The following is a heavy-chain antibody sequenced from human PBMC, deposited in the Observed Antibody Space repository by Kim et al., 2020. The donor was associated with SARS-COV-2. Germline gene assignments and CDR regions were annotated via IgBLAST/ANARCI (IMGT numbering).Heavy chain of an antibody. D-gene: IGHD3-10*01. CDR3: ARGFSDLGYNYYYMDV. J-gene: IGHJ6*02. V-gene: IGHV3-48*02. Sequence: DSVKGRFTIPRGDAKKSLCLQMNSLRDEDTAVYYCARGFSDLGYNYYYMDVWGQGTTVTVSS.